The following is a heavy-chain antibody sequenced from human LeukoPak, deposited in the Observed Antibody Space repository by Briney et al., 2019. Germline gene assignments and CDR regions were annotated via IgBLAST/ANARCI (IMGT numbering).Heavy chain of an antibody. CDR1: GFTFSSHW. V-gene: IGHV3-74*01. CDR3: VRGALRDCSYTSCTRGNWFDP. D-gene: IGHD2-2*01. Sequence: GGSLRLSCAASGFTFSSHWMHWVRQAPEKGLVGVSHINADGSATYYAASAKGRFTISRDNARNTLYLQMHSLTAEDTGAYYCVRGALRDCSYTSCTRGNWFDPWGQGTLVTVSS. CDR2: INADGSAT. J-gene: IGHJ5*02.